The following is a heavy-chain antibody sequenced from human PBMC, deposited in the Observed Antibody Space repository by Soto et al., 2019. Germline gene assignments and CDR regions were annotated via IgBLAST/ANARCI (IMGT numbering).Heavy chain of an antibody. CDR1: GGSISSYY. Sequence: NPSETLSLTCTVSGGSISSYYWSWIRQPPGKGLEWIGYIYYSGSTNYNPSLKSRVTISVDTSKNQFSLKLSSVTAADTAVYYCARGRVPTYYYYYGMDVWGQGTTVTVSS. D-gene: IGHD3-10*02. CDR3: ARGRVPTYYYYYGMDV. V-gene: IGHV4-59*01. J-gene: IGHJ6*02. CDR2: IYYSGST.